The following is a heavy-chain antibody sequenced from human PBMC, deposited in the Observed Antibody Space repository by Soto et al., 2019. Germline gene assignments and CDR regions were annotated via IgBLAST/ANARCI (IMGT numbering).Heavy chain of an antibody. J-gene: IGHJ4*02. D-gene: IGHD2-15*01. CDR1: GFTFSSYG. V-gene: IGHV3-33*01. Sequence: GGSLRLSCAASGFTFSSYGMHWVRQAPGKGLEWVAVIWYDGSNKYYADSVKGRFTISRDNSKNTLYLQMNSLRAEDTAVYYCARDAQLYSVSSLFDYWGQGTLVTVSS. CDR3: ARDAQLYSVSSLFDY. CDR2: IWYDGSNK.